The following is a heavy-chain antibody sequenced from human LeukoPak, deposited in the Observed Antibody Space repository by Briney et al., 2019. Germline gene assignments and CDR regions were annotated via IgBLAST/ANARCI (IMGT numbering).Heavy chain of an antibody. CDR2: INNSGST. CDR1: GGSLSGYY. D-gene: IGHD2-2*01. J-gene: IGHJ4*02. CDR3: ARVVGYCSSTSCYPRFDY. V-gene: IGHV4-34*01. Sequence: SETLSLTCAVYGGSLSGYYWSWIRQPPGKGLEWIWEINNSGSTTYNPSPKSGVTISVNTSKNQFSLKLSSVTAADTAVYYWARVVGYCSSTSCYPRFDYWGQGTLVTVSS.